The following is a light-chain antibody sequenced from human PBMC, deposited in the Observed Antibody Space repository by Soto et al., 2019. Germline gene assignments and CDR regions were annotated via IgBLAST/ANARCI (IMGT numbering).Light chain of an antibody. CDR1: SSNIGAGYN. CDR3: QSYDSSLSGWL. V-gene: IGLV1-40*01. CDR2: GDS. J-gene: IGLJ3*02. Sequence: QSVLTQPPSVSGAPGQRVTISCTGSSSNIGAGYNVHWYQQVPGTATTLLIYGDSNRPSGVPDRLSGSKSGTSASLAITGLQAEDEADYYCQSYDSSLSGWLFGGGTKVTVL.